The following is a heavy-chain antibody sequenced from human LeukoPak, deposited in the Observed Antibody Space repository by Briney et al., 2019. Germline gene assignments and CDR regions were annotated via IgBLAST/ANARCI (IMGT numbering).Heavy chain of an antibody. CDR3: ARYSSGYRGWFDS. D-gene: IGHD3-22*01. V-gene: IGHV1-18*01. J-gene: IGHJ5*01. CDR1: GYSFDDYG. Sequence: GASVKVSCKASGYSFDDYGISWVRQAPGQGLEWMGWISAYNGNTHYAQTFQGRVTVTAAISTSTAYMELRSLRSDDTAVYYCARYSSGYRGWFDSWGQGTLVTVSS. CDR2: ISAYNGNT.